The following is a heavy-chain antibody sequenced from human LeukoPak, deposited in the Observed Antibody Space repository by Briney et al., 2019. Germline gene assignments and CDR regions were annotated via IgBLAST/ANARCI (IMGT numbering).Heavy chain of an antibody. D-gene: IGHD3-22*01. V-gene: IGHV5-51*01. CDR1: GYRFNAYW. CDR3: ARPNITSYYDSRGYDAFDV. Sequence: KLGESLKISCKGSGYRFNAYWIAWVRQMPGKGLEWMGIIYPDDSDTRYSPSFQGLVTISADKSVRTAYLQWSSLKASDTAMYYCARPNITSYYDSRGYDAFDVWGQGTMVTVSS. J-gene: IGHJ3*01. CDR2: IYPDDSDT.